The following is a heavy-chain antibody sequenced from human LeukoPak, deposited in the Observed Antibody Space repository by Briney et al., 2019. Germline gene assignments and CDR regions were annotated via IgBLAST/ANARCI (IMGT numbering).Heavy chain of an antibody. Sequence: PGGSLRLSCAASGFTFSSYAMSWVRQAPGKGLEWVSAISSSGGSTYYADSVKGRFTISRDNSKNTLYLQMNSLRAEDTAVYYCAKDISEQGYPGGYFDYWGQGTLVTVSS. CDR1: GFTFSSYA. J-gene: IGHJ4*02. D-gene: IGHD5-18*01. V-gene: IGHV3-23*01. CDR3: AKDISEQGYPGGYFDY. CDR2: ISSSGGST.